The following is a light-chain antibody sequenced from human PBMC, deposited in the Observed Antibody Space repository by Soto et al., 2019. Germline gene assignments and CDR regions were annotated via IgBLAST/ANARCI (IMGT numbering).Light chain of an antibody. CDR2: AAS. CDR1: QGISSY. J-gene: IGKJ4*01. CDR3: QQLNSYPRGLT. V-gene: IGKV1-9*01. Sequence: IQLTQSPSSLSASVGDRVTITCRASQGISSYLAWYQQKPGKAPKLLIYAASTLQSGVPSRFSGSGSGTDFTLTINSLQPEDFATYYCQQLNSYPRGLTFGGGTKVEIK.